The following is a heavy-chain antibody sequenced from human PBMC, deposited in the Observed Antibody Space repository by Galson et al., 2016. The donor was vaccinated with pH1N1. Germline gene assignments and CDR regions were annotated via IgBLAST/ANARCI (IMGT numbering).Heavy chain of an antibody. CDR2: IEWGDDK. CDR3: GRNPAFVGGAIDI. J-gene: IGHJ3*02. CDR1: GFSLSTSGMR. D-gene: IGHD2-15*01. Sequence: PALVKPTQTPTLTCTFSGFSLSTSGMRVSWIRQPPGKALEWLARIEWGDDKFYSTSLKTRLSISKDTSKNQVILTMTNMDPEDTATYYCGRNPAFVGGAIDIWGRGTLVTVSS. V-gene: IGHV2-70*04.